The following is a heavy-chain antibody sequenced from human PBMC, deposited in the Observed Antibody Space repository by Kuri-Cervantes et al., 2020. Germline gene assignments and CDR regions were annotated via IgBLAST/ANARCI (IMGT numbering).Heavy chain of an antibody. CDR1: GFTFSSYG. D-gene: IGHD4-17*01. V-gene: IGHV3-33*01. CDR2: IWYDGSNK. J-gene: IGHJ3*02. Sequence: GGSLRLSCAASGFTFSSYGMHWVRQAPGKGLEWVAVIWYDGSNKYYAESMKGRFTISIDNSRNTLYLQMDSLRAEDTAVYYCARDRDYYFDIWGQGTMVTVSS. CDR3: ARDRDYYFDI.